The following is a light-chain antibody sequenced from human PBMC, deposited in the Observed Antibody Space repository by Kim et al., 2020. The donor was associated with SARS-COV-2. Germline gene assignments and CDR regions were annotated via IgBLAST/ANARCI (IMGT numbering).Light chain of an antibody. CDR2: ATS. CDR3: LQDYDYPLT. Sequence: AIQMTQSPSSLSASVGDRVTITCRASQGIRNDLGWYQQKPGRAPNLLIYATSPLQSGVPSRFSGSGSGTDFTLTISSLQPEDVATYFWLQDYDYPLTFGGGTKVDSK. CDR1: QGIRND. J-gene: IGKJ4*01. V-gene: IGKV1-6*01.